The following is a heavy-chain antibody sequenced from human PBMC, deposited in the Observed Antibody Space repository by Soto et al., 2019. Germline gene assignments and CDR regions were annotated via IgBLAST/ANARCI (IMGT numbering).Heavy chain of an antibody. V-gene: IGHV1-46*01. CDR3: ARDQDGDYDFDY. CDR2: INPSGGST. CDR1: VYTFTSYY. J-gene: IGHJ4*02. Sequence: AAVKFSFKASVYTFTSYYMHWLRQAPGQGLEWMGIINPSGGSTSYSQKFQGRVTMTRDTSTSTVYMELSSLRSEDTAVHYCARDQDGDYDFDYWGQGTLVTVSS. D-gene: IGHD4-17*01.